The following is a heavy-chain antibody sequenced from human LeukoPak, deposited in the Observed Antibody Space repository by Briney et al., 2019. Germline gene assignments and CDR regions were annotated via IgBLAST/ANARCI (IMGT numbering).Heavy chain of an antibody. D-gene: IGHD2-2*01. CDR3: ARRRSPATYYFDY. CDR2: IYYSGST. Sequence: SETLSLTCTVSGGSISSGTSFWGWIRLPPGKGLEWIGSIYYSGSTYYNPSLKSRVTISVDTSKNQFSLKLSSVTAADTAVYYCARRRSPATYYFDYWGQGTLVTVSS. J-gene: IGHJ4*02. V-gene: IGHV4-39*01. CDR1: GGSISSGTSF.